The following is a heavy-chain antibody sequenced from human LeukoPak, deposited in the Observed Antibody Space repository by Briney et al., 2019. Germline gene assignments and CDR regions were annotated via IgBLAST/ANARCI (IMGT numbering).Heavy chain of an antibody. D-gene: IGHD3-3*01. CDR2: IYYSGST. CDR3: ARVNDFWSGYYPPHAFDI. Sequence: SETLSLTCTVSGGSISGYYWSWIRQPPGRGLEWIGYIYYSGSTNYNPSLKSRVTISVDTSKNQFSLKLSSVTAADTAVYYCARVNDFWSGYYPPHAFDIWGQGTMVTVSS. V-gene: IGHV4-59*01. CDR1: GGSISGYY. J-gene: IGHJ3*02.